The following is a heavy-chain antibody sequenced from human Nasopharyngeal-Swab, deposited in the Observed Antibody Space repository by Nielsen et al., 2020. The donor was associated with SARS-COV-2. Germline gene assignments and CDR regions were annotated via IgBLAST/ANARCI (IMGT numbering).Heavy chain of an antibody. V-gene: IGHV1-69*13. Sequence: SVKVSCKASGGTFSSYAISWVRQAPGQGLEWMGGIIPIFGTANYAQKFQGRVTITADESTSTAYMELSSLRSEDTAVYYFSPSIVPGYSSSWAPGIFDYWGQGTLVTVSS. CDR3: SPSIVPGYSSSWAPGIFDY. CDR1: GGTFSSYA. CDR2: IIPIFGTA. J-gene: IGHJ4*02. D-gene: IGHD6-13*01.